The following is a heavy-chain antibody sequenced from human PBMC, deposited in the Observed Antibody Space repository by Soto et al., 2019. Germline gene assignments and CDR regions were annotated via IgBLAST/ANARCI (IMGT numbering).Heavy chain of an antibody. CDR3: AREMYYYDSSPNSPLRWFDP. CDR1: GGSISSFY. J-gene: IGHJ5*02. CDR2: IYTSGST. V-gene: IGHV4-4*07. Sequence: SETLSLTCTVSGGSISSFYWSWMRQPAGKGLEWIGHIYTSGSTNYSPSLKSRITMSVDTSKKQFSLKLSSVTAADTAVYYCAREMYYYDSSPNSPLRWFDPWGQGTLVTVS. D-gene: IGHD3-22*01.